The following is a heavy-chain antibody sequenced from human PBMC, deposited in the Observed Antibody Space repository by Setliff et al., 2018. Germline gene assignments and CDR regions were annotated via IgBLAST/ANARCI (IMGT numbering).Heavy chain of an antibody. V-gene: IGHV4-59*02. Sequence: SETLSLTCTVSGGSVSPYFWSWIRQPPGKGLQWIGYIYHNGNTNFNPSLKSRVNMSIDTSKNQFALNLTSVTVADTAVYYCARDRTAYSYGLDVWGQGTTVTVSS. D-gene: IGHD5-18*01. CDR2: IYHNGNT. CDR1: GGSVSPYF. J-gene: IGHJ6*02. CDR3: ARDRTAYSYGLDV.